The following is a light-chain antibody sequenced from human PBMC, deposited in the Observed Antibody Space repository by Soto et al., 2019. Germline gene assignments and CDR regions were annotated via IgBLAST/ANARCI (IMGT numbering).Light chain of an antibody. V-gene: IGLV2-14*01. J-gene: IGLJ1*01. CDR1: SSDVGGYNY. CDR2: DFI. CDR3: SSYTSSSTYV. Sequence: QSVLTQPASVSGSPGQSITISCTGTSSDVGGYNYVSWYQQHPGKASKLMIYDFINRPSGVSYRFSGSKSGNTASLTISGLQAEDEADYYCSSYTSSSTYVFGTGTKVTVL.